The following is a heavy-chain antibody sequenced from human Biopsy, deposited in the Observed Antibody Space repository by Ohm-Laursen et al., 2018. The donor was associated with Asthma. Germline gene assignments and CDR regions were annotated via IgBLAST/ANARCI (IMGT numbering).Heavy chain of an antibody. D-gene: IGHD3-9*01. J-gene: IGHJ6*02. Sequence: SLRLSCAASGFTFSRYVMHWVRQAPGKGLEWMAVISNDGKNEYCGDSVKGRFTISRDKSKSTLYLQLSSLRAEDTAVYFCAREPIKATYFYGMDVWGQGTTVTVSS. CDR2: ISNDGKNE. CDR1: GFTFSRYV. CDR3: AREPIKATYFYGMDV. V-gene: IGHV3-30*04.